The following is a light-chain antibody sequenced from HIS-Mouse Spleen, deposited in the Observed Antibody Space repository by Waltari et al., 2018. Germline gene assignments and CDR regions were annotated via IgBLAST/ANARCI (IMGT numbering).Light chain of an antibody. CDR1: QSVSSN. CDR3: QQYNNWPPYT. Sequence: EIVMTQSPATLSVSPGERATLSCKASQSVSSNLAWYQQKPGQAPRLLIYGASIRATGITARFSGSGSGTEFTLTISILQSEDFAVYYCQQYNNWPPYTFGQGTKLEIK. CDR2: GAS. V-gene: IGKV3D-15*03. J-gene: IGKJ2*01.